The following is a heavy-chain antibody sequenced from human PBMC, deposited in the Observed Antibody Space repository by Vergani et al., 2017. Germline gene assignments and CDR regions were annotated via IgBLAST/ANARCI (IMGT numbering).Heavy chain of an antibody. CDR1: GFTFSNND. J-gene: IGHJ4*02. Sequence: QVQLVESGGGVVQPGGSLRLSCAASGFTFSNNDMQWVRQAPGKGLECVALTRYDGSNKSYADSVKGRFTISRDNSKKMLYLQMNSLRTEGTAVYYCAKRGDYGDYLGYWGQGTLVIVSS. V-gene: IGHV3-30*02. CDR2: TRYDGSNK. CDR3: AKRGDYGDYLGY. D-gene: IGHD4-17*01.